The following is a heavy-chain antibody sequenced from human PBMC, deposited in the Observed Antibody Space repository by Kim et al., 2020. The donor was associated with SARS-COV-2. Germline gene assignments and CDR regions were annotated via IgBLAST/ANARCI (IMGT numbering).Heavy chain of an antibody. CDR2: IYTSGST. Sequence: SETLSLTCTVSGGSIRSYYWSWIRQPAGKGLEWIGRIYTSGSTNYNPSLKSRVTMSVDTSKNQFSLKLSSVTAADTAVYYCAREGIVVVPAALEEVGSNWFDPWGQGTLVTVSS. J-gene: IGHJ5*02. CDR3: AREGIVVVPAALEEVGSNWFDP. CDR1: GGSIRSYY. V-gene: IGHV4-4*07. D-gene: IGHD2-2*01.